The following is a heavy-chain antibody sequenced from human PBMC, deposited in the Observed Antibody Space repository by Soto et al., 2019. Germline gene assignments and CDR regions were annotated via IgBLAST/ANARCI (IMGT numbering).Heavy chain of an antibody. J-gene: IGHJ4*02. CDR1: GFTFSSYA. D-gene: IGHD2-2*01. Sequence: GGSLRLSCAASGFTFSSYAMSRVRQAPGKGLEWVSAISGSGGSTYYADSVKGRFTISRDNSKNTLYLQMNSLRAEDTAVYYCAKDPGVVVPAAMEGNYFDYWAQGTLVTVSS. CDR2: ISGSGGST. CDR3: AKDPGVVVPAAMEGNYFDY. V-gene: IGHV3-23*01.